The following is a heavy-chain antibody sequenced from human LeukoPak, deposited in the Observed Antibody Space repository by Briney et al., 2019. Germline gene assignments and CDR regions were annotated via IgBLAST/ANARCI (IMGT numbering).Heavy chain of an antibody. V-gene: IGHV3-23*01. CDR3: AKSWQYNWFDS. J-gene: IGHJ5*01. Sequence: GGSLRLSCVVSGFTFSSYAMSWVRQAPGKGPEWVSDISGSGGTTYYAESVKGRFTISRDNSKNTLYLQMNSLRAEDTALYYCAKSWQYNWFDSWGQGTLVTVSS. CDR2: ISGSGGTT. D-gene: IGHD5-12*01. CDR1: GFTFSSYA.